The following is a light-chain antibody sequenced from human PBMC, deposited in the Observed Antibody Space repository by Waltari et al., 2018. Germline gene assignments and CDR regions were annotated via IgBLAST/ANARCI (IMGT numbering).Light chain of an antibody. Sequence: QSVLTQPPPASGTPGQRVTISCSGSSSNLGSNTVNWYQQLPGTAPKLLIYSNNQRPSGVPDRFSGSKSGTSASLAISGLQSEDEADYYCAAWDDSLNGHVVFGGGTKLTVL. CDR2: SNN. CDR1: SSNLGSNT. J-gene: IGLJ2*01. V-gene: IGLV1-44*01. CDR3: AAWDDSLNGHVV.